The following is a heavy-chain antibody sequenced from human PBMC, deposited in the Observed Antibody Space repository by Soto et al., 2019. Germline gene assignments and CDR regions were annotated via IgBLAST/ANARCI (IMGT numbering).Heavy chain of an antibody. CDR1: GGSISSGGYS. CDR2: IYHSGST. V-gene: IGHV4-30-2*01. D-gene: IGHD4-4*01. Sequence: SETLSLTCAVSGGSISSGGYSWSWIRQPPGKGPEWIGYIYHSGSTYYNPSLKSRVTISVDRSKNQFSLKLSSVAAADTAVYYCARVMTTVTSFDYWGQGTLVTVSS. J-gene: IGHJ4*02. CDR3: ARVMTTVTSFDY.